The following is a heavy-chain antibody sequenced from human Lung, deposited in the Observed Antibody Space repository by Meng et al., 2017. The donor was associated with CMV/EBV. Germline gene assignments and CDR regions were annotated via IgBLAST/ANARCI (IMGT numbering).Heavy chain of an antibody. V-gene: IGHV3-30*19. D-gene: IGHD6-13*01. Sequence: GGSLSLXCTASGFTFSNYGMHWVRQAPGKGLEWVAFISYDGSNKYYADSVKRRFTISSINSKNPLYLQMNSLRAEDTAVYYCVRDADSSSFSPESARGYYYFGMDVWGQGXTVTVSS. CDR2: ISYDGSNK. CDR3: VRDADSSSFSPESARGYYYFGMDV. CDR1: GFTFSNYG. J-gene: IGHJ6*02.